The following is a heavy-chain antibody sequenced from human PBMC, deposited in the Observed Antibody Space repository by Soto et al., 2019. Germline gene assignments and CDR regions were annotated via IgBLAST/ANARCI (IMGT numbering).Heavy chain of an antibody. J-gene: IGHJ4*01. CDR1: GASIGSSY. D-gene: IGHD4-17*01. CDR2: IFYSGST. Sequence: QVQLQESGPGLVKPSETLSLTCTVSGASIGSSYWSWIRQPPGKGLEWMGYIFYSGSTNYSPSLNSRVSITVDTSKNQLSLNLSSVTAADTAVYYCARVSTVTILDYWGHGMLVTVSS. V-gene: IGHV4-59*01. CDR3: ARVSTVTILDY.